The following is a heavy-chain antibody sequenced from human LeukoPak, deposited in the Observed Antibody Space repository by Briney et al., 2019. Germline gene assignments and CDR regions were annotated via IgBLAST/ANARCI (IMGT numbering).Heavy chain of an antibody. Sequence: GGSLRLSCAASGFTFSSYSMNWVRQAPGKGLEWVSSISSSSSSYIYYADSVKGRFTISRDNAKNSLYLQMNSLRAEDTAVYYCARDDSSGWYGSPYYFDYWGQGTLVTVSS. V-gene: IGHV3-21*01. J-gene: IGHJ4*02. CDR2: ISSSSSSYI. CDR1: GFTFSSYS. D-gene: IGHD6-19*01. CDR3: ARDDSSGWYGSPYYFDY.